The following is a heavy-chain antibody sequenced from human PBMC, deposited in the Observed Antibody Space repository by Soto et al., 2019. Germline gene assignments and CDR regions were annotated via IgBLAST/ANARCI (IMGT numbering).Heavy chain of an antibody. Sequence: GGSLRLSCAASGFTISPYWMSWVRQAPGKGLEWVAHIRQDGSEKYYVDSVKGRFTISRDNAKNSLYLQMNSLRAEDTAVYYCAAERYSGAFDIWGQGTMVTVSS. CDR2: IRQDGSEK. CDR3: AAERYSGAFDI. D-gene: IGHD2-15*01. CDR1: GFTISPYW. V-gene: IGHV3-7*01. J-gene: IGHJ3*02.